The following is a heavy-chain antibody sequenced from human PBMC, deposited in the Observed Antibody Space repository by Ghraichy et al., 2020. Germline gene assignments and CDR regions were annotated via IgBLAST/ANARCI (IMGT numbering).Heavy chain of an antibody. V-gene: IGHV3-21*01. CDR2: VSSNSAYI. Sequence: GGSLRLSCAASGFTFSRYTMSWVRQAPGKGLEWVSTVSSNSAYIYYADSVKGRFTISRDNAKNSVYLQMSGLRADDTAVYYCARDAGMGSSATGWFDPWGQGTLVTVSS. CDR3: ARDAGMGSSATGWFDP. J-gene: IGHJ5*02. D-gene: IGHD6-25*01. CDR1: GFTFSRYT.